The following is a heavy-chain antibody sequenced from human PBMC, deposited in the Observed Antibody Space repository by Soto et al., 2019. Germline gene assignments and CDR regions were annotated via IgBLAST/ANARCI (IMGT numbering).Heavy chain of an antibody. CDR3: ARIHWAQSSLDY. V-gene: IGHV4-30-2*01. CDR1: GGPIDSGAFS. D-gene: IGHD6-19*01. CDR2: VTHSGTA. Sequence: SETLSLTCAVSGGPIDSGAFSLSWIRQPPGKGLEWIGYVTHSGTAYSIPSLNGRLTLSVDSSQTQFSLKLTSVTAADSAFYYCARIHWAQSSLDYWGRGILVTVSS. J-gene: IGHJ4*02.